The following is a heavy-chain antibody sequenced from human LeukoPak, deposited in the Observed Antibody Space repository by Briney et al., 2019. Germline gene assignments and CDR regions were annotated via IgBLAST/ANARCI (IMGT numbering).Heavy chain of an antibody. V-gene: IGHV4-34*01. D-gene: IGHD3-3*01. CDR3: ARGYITIFGVVNRPAYYYGMDV. J-gene: IGHJ6*02. CDR2: INHSGST. Sequence: SETLSLTCAVYGGSFSGYYWSWIRQPPGKGLEWIGEINHSGSTNYNPFLKSRVTISVDTSKNQFSLKLSSVTAADTAVYYCARGYITIFGVVNRPAYYYGMDVWGQGTTVTVSS. CDR1: GGSFSGYY.